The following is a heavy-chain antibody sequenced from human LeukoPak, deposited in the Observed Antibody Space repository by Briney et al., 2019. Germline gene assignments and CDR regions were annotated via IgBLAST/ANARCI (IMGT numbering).Heavy chain of an antibody. CDR2: IYSGGST. CDR3: ARAKPKNMVRGLIMRRESRYYFDY. V-gene: IGHV3-53*01. D-gene: IGHD3-10*01. Sequence: GGSLRLSCAASGFTVSSSYMSWVRQAPGKGLEWVSVIYSGGSTYYADSVKGRFTISRDNSKSTLYIQMNSLRAEDTAVYYCARAKPKNMVRGLIMRRESRYYFDYWGQGTLVTVSS. J-gene: IGHJ4*02. CDR1: GFTVSSSY.